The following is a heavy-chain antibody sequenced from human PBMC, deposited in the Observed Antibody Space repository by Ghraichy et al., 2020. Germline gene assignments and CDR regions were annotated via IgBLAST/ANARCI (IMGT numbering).Heavy chain of an antibody. J-gene: IGHJ4*02. D-gene: IGHD3-10*01. CDR3: TMVRGVGNFDY. CDR2: INSDGSST. V-gene: IGHV3-74*01. CDR1: GFTFSSYW. Sequence: GGSLRLSCAASGFTFSSYWMHWVRQAPGKGLVWVSRINSDGSSTSYADSVKGRFTISRDNAKNTLYLQMNSLRAEDTAVYYCTMVRGVGNFDYWGQGTLVTVSS.